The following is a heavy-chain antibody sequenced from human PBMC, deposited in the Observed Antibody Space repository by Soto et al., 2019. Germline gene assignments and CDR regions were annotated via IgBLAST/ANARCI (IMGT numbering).Heavy chain of an antibody. D-gene: IGHD1-26*01. J-gene: IGHJ5*02. Sequence: TSETQSLTCTVSGGSISSSSYYWGWIRQPPGKGLEWIGSIYYSGSTYYNPSLKSRVTISVDTSKNQFSLKLSSVTAADTAVYYCARPSGSYYGDWFDPWGQGTLVTVSS. CDR3: ARPSGSYYGDWFDP. V-gene: IGHV4-39*01. CDR1: GGSISSSSYY. CDR2: IYYSGST.